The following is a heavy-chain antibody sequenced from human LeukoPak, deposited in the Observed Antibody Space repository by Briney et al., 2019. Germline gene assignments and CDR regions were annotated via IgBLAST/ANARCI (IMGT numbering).Heavy chain of an antibody. CDR1: GYTFTSYG. CDR2: ISAYNGNT. D-gene: IGHD2-15*01. V-gene: IGHV1-18*01. CDR3: ARDLSVRYSIDYYYGMDV. J-gene: IGHJ6*02. Sequence: GASVKVSCKASGYTFTSYGISWVRQAPGQGLEWMGWISAYNGNTNYAQKLQGRVTMTRDTSISTAYMELSRLRSDDTAVYYCARDLSVRYSIDYYYGMDVWGQGTTVTVSS.